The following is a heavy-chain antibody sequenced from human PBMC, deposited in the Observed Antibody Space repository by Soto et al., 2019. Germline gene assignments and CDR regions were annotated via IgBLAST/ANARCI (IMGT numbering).Heavy chain of an antibody. CDR2: IYHSGST. D-gene: IGHD3-10*01. Sequence: PSETLSLTCAVPGGSMSSGGYFWSWIRQPPGKGLEWIGYIYHSGSTYYNPSLKSRVTISVDRSKNQFSLKLNSVTAADTAVYYCARGLGPWGQGTLVTVSS. CDR1: GGSMSSGGYF. CDR3: ARGLGP. V-gene: IGHV4-30-2*01. J-gene: IGHJ5*02.